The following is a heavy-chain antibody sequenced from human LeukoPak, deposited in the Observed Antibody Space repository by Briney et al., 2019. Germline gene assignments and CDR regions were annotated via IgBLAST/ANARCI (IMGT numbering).Heavy chain of an antibody. J-gene: IGHJ4*02. V-gene: IGHV3-23*01. Sequence: PAGSLTLTCAASTFTINSYAMSWASQGQGKGREWVVAISGSGGSKYYADSVKGRFTISRDNCKNTLYLQTNSLRAEDRAVYYCAKSKLAYCGGDCYSGFDYWGQGTLVTVSS. CDR1: TFTINSYA. CDR3: AKSKLAYCGGDCYSGFDY. CDR2: ISGSGGSK. D-gene: IGHD2-21*02.